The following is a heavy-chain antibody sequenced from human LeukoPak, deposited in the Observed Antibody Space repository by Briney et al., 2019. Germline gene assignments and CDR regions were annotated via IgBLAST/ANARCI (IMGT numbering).Heavy chain of an antibody. D-gene: IGHD2-15*01. V-gene: IGHV1-18*01. CDR3: ARDWGSRGSPGHFDY. CDR2: ISAYNGNT. J-gene: IGHJ4*02. CDR1: GYTFTSYG. Sequence: APVKVSCKASGYTFTSYGISWVRQAPGQGLEWMGWISAYNGNTNYAQKLQGRVTMTTDTSTSTAYMELRSLRSDDTAVYYCARDWGSRGSPGHFDYWGQGTPVTVSS.